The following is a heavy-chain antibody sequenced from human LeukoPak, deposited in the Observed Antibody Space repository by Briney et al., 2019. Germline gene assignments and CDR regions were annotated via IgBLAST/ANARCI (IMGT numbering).Heavy chain of an antibody. D-gene: IGHD3-9*01. J-gene: IGHJ4*02. CDR2: ISWNSGSI. V-gene: IGHV3-9*03. CDR1: GFTFDDYA. CDR3: AKARNYDILTPFFDY. Sequence: GGSLRLSCAASGFTFDDYAMHWVRQAPGKGLEWDSGISWNSGSIGYADSVKGRFTISRDNAKNSLYLQMNSLRAEDMALYYCAKARNYDILTPFFDYWGQGTLVTVSS.